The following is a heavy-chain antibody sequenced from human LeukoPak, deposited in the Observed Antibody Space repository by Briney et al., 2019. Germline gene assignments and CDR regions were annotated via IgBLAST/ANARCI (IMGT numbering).Heavy chain of an antibody. CDR3: ARGSRGASSWYNY. J-gene: IGHJ4*02. CDR1: GDSVSSNSAA. Sequence: SQILSLTFAISGDSVSSNSAAWNWVRQSPSRGLEWLGRTYYRSKWYNDYAVSVKSRITINPDTSKNQFSLQLNSVTPEDTAVYYCARGSRGASSWYNYWGQGTLVTVSS. CDR2: TYYRSKWYN. V-gene: IGHV6-1*01. D-gene: IGHD6-13*01.